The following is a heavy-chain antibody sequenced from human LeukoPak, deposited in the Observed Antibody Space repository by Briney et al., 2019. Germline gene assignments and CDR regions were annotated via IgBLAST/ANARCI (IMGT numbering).Heavy chain of an antibody. V-gene: IGHV3-7*01. CDR2: IKQDGSEK. CDR1: GFTFSSYW. J-gene: IGHJ4*02. Sequence: GGSLRLSCAASGFTFSSYWMSWVRQAPGKGLEWVANIKQDGSEKYYVDSVKGRFTISRDNAKNSLYLQMNSLRAEDTAVYYCAGDSIAVAGPGDYWGQGTLVTVSS. CDR3: AGDSIAVAGPGDY. D-gene: IGHD6-19*01.